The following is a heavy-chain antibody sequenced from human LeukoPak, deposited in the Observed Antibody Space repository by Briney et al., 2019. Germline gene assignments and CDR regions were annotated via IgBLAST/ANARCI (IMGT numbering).Heavy chain of an antibody. D-gene: IGHD3-10*01. CDR1: GGSISSYY. V-gene: IGHV4-59*08. Sequence: SETLSLTCSVSGGSISSYYWTWIRQPPGKGPEWIGYIYYSGSTKYNPSLKSRVTMSVDTSKNHFSLKLSSVTAADTAVYYCARNYGSGTCFDYWGQGTLVTVSS. CDR2: IYYSGST. J-gene: IGHJ4*02. CDR3: ARNYGSGTCFDY.